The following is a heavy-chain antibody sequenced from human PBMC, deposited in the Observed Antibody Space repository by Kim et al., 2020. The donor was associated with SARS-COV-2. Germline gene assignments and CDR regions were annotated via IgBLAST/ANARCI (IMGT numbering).Heavy chain of an antibody. D-gene: IGHD3-9*01. J-gene: IGHJ5*02. Sequence: SETLSLTCTVSGGSISSSSYYWGWIRQPPGKGLEWIGSIYYSGSTYYNPSLKSRVTISVDTSKNQFSLKLSSVTAADTAVYYCARDQGVSNVRYFDWLSTTQCYWFDTWGQGTLFTLSS. CDR2: IYYSGST. CDR1: GGSISSSSYY. V-gene: IGHV4-39*07. CDR3: ARDQGVSNVRYFDWLSTTQCYWFDT.